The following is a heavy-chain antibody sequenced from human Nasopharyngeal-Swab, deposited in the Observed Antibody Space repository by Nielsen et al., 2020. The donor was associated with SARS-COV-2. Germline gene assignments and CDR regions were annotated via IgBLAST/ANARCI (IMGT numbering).Heavy chain of an antibody. CDR3: ARGGTPLGGYYYGMDV. J-gene: IGHJ6*02. CDR1: GYTFTSYD. V-gene: IGHV1-8*01. Sequence: ASVKVSCKASGYTFTSYDINWVRQATGQGIEWMGWMNPNSGNTGYAQKFQGRVTMTRNTSISTAYMELSSLRSEDTAVYYCARGGTPLGGYYYGMDVWGQGTTVTVSS. D-gene: IGHD2-15*01. CDR2: MNPNSGNT.